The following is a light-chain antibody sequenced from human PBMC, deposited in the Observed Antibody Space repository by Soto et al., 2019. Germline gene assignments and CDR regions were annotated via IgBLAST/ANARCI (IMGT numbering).Light chain of an antibody. CDR2: DAS. V-gene: IGKV3-11*01. CDR1: QRVSTY. Sequence: EIVLTQSPATLSSSPGERATLSCRASQRVSTYLAWYQQKPGGAPRLLIYDASNRATGIPARFSGSGSGTDFTLTISSLEPEDSALYYCQQRYDSWTFGQGTKVDIK. CDR3: QQRYDSWT. J-gene: IGKJ1*01.